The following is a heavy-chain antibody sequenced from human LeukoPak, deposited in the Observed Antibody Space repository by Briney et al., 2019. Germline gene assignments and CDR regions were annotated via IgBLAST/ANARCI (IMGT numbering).Heavy chain of an antibody. V-gene: IGHV1-18*01. Sequence: ASVKVSCKASGYTFISYGITWVRQAPGQGLEWMGWINPYNGNTKYAQKFQGRVTMTTDTSTSTAYMELRSLRSDDTAVYSCARDRIAAAVLDYWGQGTLVTVSS. CDR1: GYTFISYG. D-gene: IGHD6-13*01. CDR2: INPYNGNT. J-gene: IGHJ4*02. CDR3: ARDRIAAAVLDY.